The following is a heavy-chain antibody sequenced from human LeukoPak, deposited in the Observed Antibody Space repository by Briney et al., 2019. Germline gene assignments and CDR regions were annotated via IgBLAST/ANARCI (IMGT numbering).Heavy chain of an antibody. Sequence: GGSLRLSCAASGFTFSSYAMSWVRQAPGKGLEWVSAISGSGGSTYYADSVKGRFTISRDNSKNTLYLQMNSLRAEDTAVYYCARVRRQQLVRRGVSNWFDPWGQGTLVTVSS. D-gene: IGHD6-13*01. J-gene: IGHJ5*02. CDR2: ISGSGGST. CDR3: ARVRRQQLVRRGVSNWFDP. V-gene: IGHV3-23*01. CDR1: GFTFSSYA.